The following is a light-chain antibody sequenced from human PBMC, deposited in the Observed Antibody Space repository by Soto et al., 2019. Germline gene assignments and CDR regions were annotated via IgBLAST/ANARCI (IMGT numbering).Light chain of an antibody. CDR2: DVS. CDR3: SSYTSSIPDV. CDR1: SSDVGGYNY. Sequence: QSALTQPASVSGSPGQSITISCTGTSSDVGGYNYVSWYQQHPGKAPKLMIYDVSNRPSGVSNRFSGSKSGNTASLTISGLQAEDEADYYCSSYTSSIPDVFGTGTKLTVL. V-gene: IGLV2-14*01. J-gene: IGLJ1*01.